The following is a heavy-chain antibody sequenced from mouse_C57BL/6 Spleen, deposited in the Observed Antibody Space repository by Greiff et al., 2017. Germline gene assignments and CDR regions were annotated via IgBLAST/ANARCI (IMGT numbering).Heavy chain of an antibody. CDR3: ARWVYYGYYYAMDY. J-gene: IGHJ4*01. V-gene: IGHV1-22*01. D-gene: IGHD1-1*01. CDR2: INPNNGGT. Sequence: VQLQQSGPELVKPGASVKMSCKASGYTFTDYNMHWVKQSHGKSLEWIGYINPNNGGTSYNQKFKGKATLTVNKSSSTAYMELRSLTSEDSAVYYCARWVYYGYYYAMDYWGQGTSVTVSS. CDR1: GYTFTDYN.